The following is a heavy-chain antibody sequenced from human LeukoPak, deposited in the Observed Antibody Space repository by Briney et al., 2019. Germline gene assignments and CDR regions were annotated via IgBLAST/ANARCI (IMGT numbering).Heavy chain of an antibody. CDR1: GGSISNNY. CDR3: ARDGRIAVAGAPNWFDS. Sequence: PSETLSLTCTVSGGSISNNYWSWIRQPPGKGLEWIGYIYYSGSTNYNPSLKSRVTILVDTSKNQFSLKLSSVIAADTAVYYCARDGRIAVAGAPNWFDSWGQGTLVTVSS. V-gene: IGHV4-59*12. D-gene: IGHD6-19*01. J-gene: IGHJ5*01. CDR2: IYYSGST.